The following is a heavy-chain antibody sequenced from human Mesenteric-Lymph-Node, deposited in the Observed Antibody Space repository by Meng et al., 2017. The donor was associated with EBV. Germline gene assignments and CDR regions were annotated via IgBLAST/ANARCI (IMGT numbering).Heavy chain of an antibody. D-gene: IGHD3-10*01. CDR2: INHSGST. CDR1: GVYFSGYY. J-gene: IGHJ4*02. CDR3: ARGYGSGHL. Sequence: QRPLQQWGEGRWTPSAALSLTCAVYGVYFSGYYWRWIRQPPGKGLEWIGEINHSGSTNYNPSLKSRVTISVDTSKNQFSLKLSSVTAADTVVYYCARGYGSGHLWGQGTLVTVSS. V-gene: IGHV4-34*01.